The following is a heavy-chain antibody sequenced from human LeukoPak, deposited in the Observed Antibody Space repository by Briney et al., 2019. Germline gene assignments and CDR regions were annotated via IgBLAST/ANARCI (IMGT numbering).Heavy chain of an antibody. CDR1: GGSISSYY. J-gene: IGHJ6*02. V-gene: IGHV4-59*01. CDR2: IYYSGST. CDR3: ARARRRDYYGMDV. Sequence: SETLSLTCTVSGGSISSYYWSWIRQPPGKGLEWIGYIYYSGSTNYNPSLKSRVTISVDTSKNQFSLKLSSVTAADTAVYYCARARRRDYYGMDVWGLGTTVTVSS.